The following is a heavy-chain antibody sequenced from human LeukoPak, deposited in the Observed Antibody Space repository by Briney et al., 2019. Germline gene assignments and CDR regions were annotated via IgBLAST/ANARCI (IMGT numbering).Heavy chain of an antibody. V-gene: IGHV3-30-3*01. J-gene: IGHJ4*02. D-gene: IGHD2-21*02. Sequence: GGSLRLSCAASGFTFSSYAMHWVRQAPGKGLEWVAVISYDGSNKYYADSVKGRFTISRDNSKNTLYLQMNSLRAEDTAVYYCARDGSAYCGGDCYSHSFDYWGQGTLVTVSS. CDR1: GFTFSSYA. CDR2: ISYDGSNK. CDR3: ARDGSAYCGGDCYSHSFDY.